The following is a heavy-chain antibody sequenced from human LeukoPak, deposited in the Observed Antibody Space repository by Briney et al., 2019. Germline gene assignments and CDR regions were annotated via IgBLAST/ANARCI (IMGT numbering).Heavy chain of an antibody. CDR2: INPNSGGT. CDR1: GYTFTGYY. CDR3: ARVGGTGDNDY. D-gene: IGHD4-17*01. J-gene: IGHJ4*02. Sequence: ASVKVSCKASGYTFTGYYMHWLRQPPGQGLEWMGWINPNSGGTNYAQKFEGRVTMTRDTSISTAYMELSRLRSDDTAVYYCARVGGTGDNDYWGQGPLVTVSS. V-gene: IGHV1-2*02.